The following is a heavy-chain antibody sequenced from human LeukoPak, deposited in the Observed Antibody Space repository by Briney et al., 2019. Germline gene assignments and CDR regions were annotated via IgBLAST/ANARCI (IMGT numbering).Heavy chain of an antibody. V-gene: IGHV1-18*01. Sequence: ASVKVSCKASGYTFTSYGISWVRQAPGQGLEWMGWISAYNGNTNYAQKLQGRVTMTTDTSTTTAYMELRSLRSDDTAVYYCARDRVVGGATAAAFWGQGALVTVSS. CDR2: ISAYNGNT. J-gene: IGHJ4*02. CDR3: ARDRVVGGATAAAF. D-gene: IGHD6-25*01. CDR1: GYTFTSYG.